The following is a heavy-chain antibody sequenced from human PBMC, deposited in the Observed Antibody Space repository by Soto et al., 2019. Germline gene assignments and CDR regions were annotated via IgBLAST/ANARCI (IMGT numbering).Heavy chain of an antibody. V-gene: IGHV4-34*01. J-gene: IGHJ4*01. CDR1: GGSFSGHS. CDR2: INYSGRA. Sequence: SETLSLTCAVYGGSFSGHSWTWIRQSPGKGLEWIGYINYSGRANYNPSLKSRGTISLDTSEKKVSLTLRSVTAADTAVYYCVRGVSSFDLWGQGTLVTVSS. D-gene: IGHD3-10*01. CDR3: VRGVSSFDL.